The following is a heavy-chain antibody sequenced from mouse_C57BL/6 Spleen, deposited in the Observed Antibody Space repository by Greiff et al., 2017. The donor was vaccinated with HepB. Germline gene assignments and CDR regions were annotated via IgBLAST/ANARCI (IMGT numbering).Heavy chain of an antibody. J-gene: IGHJ1*03. CDR1: GFSLTSYG. V-gene: IGHV2-6-1*01. Sequence: QVQLKQSGPGLVAPSQSLSITCTVSGFSLTSYGVHWVRQPPGKGLEWLVVIWSDGSTTYNSALKSRLSIRKDNSKSQVFLKRNSLQTDDTAMYYCARHESNYDWYFDVWGTGTTVTVSS. CDR2: IWSDGST. CDR3: ARHESNYDWYFDV. D-gene: IGHD2-5*01.